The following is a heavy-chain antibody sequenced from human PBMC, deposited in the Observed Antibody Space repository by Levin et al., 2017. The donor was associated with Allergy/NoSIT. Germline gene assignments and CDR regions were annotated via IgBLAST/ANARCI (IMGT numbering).Heavy chain of an antibody. CDR3: ARDSLHGDGIDY. D-gene: IGHD4-17*01. V-gene: IGHV6-1*01. CDR2: TYYRSKWYN. CDR1: GDSVSSTSAA. Sequence: SQTLSLTCAISGDSVSSTSAAWNWIRQSPSRGLEWLGRTYYRSKWYNDYAISVKSRMTINPDTSKNQFSLQLKSVTPEDTAVYYCARDSLHGDGIDYWGQGTLVTVSS. J-gene: IGHJ4*02.